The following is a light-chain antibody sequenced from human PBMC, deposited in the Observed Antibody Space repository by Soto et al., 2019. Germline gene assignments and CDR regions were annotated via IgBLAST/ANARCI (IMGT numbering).Light chain of an antibody. CDR1: QSISSW. V-gene: IGKV1-5*03. CDR3: QQYYSYWT. Sequence: DIQMTQYPSTLSASVGDRVIITCRASQSISSWLAWYQQKPEKAPKLLISKASNLESGVPSRFSGSGSGTEFTLTVSSLQPDDFATYYCQQYYSYWTFGQGTKVEIK. CDR2: KAS. J-gene: IGKJ1*01.